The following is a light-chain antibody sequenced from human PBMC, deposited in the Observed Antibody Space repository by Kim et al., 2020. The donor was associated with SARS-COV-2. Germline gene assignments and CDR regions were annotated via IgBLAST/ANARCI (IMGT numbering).Light chain of an antibody. V-gene: IGLV3-21*04. CDR1: NIGDKS. CDR3: QVWHSGSDHPV. Sequence: APGKKASITCGGDNIGDKSVHWYQQRPGRAPVLVMYYDSDRPSGIPERFSGSNSGNTATLTISRVEAGDEADYYCQVWHSGSDHPVFGGGTQLTVL. CDR2: YDS. J-gene: IGLJ2*01.